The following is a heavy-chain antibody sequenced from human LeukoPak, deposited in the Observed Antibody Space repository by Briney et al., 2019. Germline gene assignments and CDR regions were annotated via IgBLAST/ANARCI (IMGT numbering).Heavy chain of an antibody. CDR2: IHHRGNT. J-gene: IGHJ5*02. D-gene: IGHD5-12*01. CDR1: GDSISNSEW. CDR3: AKHRGFTFDP. V-gene: IGHV4-4*02. Sequence: SGTLSLTCAVSGDSISNSEWWSWVRQPPGKGLEWIGQIHHRGNTKYNPSLRSRFTMSVDKSKNQFSLKVTSVTAADTAVYSCAKHRGFTFDPCGPGTLVTVSS.